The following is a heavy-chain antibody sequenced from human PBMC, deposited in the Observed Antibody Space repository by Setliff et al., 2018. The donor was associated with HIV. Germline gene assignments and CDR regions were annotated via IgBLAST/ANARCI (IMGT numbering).Heavy chain of an antibody. J-gene: IGHJ3*02. CDR1: GFTFSSYA. D-gene: IGHD5-12*01. CDR3: ASSGYWATGNAFDI. CDR2: IDYNGGTT. V-gene: IGHV3-64*01. Sequence: GSLRLSCAASGFTFSSYALHWVRQAPGKGLEYVSAIDYNGGTTYYANSVEGRFTISRDNSKNMLYLQMGSLRPEDMAVYYCASSGYWATGNAFDIWGQGTMVTVSS.